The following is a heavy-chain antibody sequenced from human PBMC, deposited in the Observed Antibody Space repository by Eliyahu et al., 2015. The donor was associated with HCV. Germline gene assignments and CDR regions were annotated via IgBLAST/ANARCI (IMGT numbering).Heavy chain of an antibody. J-gene: IGHJ4*02. D-gene: IGHD4-17*01. Sequence: QVQLQQWGAGLLKPSETLSLTCAXYGGSXSDYYWXWIRQPPGKGLEWIGEINHSGSTNYNPSLKSRVTISVDTSKNQFSLKLSSVTAADTAVYYCARYYGDHADHWGQGTLVTVSS. CDR3: ARYYGDHADH. CDR1: GGSXSDYY. CDR2: INHSGST. V-gene: IGHV4-34*01.